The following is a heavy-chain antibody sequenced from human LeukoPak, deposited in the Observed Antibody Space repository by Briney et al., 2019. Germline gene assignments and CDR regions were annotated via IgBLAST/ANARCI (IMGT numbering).Heavy chain of an antibody. D-gene: IGHD1-26*01. CDR1: GFTFSSYA. CDR2: ISSNGGST. CDR3: AKDFSRGSYYFDY. Sequence: PGGSLRLSCAASGFTFSSYAMHWVRQAPGKGLEYVSAISSNGGSTYYANSVKGRFTISRDNSKNTLYLQMGSLRAEDTAVYYCAKDFSRGSYYFDYWGQGTLVTVSS. J-gene: IGHJ4*02. V-gene: IGHV3-64*01.